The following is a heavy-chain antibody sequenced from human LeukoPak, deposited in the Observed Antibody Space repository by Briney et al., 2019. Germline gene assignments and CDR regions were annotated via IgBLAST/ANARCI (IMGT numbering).Heavy chain of an antibody. Sequence: HGESLKISCKGSGYSFTSYWIGWVRQMPGKGLEWMGIIYPGDSDTRYSPSFQGQVTISADKSISTAYLQWSSLKASDTAMYYCARADFLGYCSGGSCYPDYWGQGTLVTVSS. CDR2: IYPGDSDT. J-gene: IGHJ4*02. V-gene: IGHV5-51*01. D-gene: IGHD2-15*01. CDR3: ARADFLGYCSGGSCYPDY. CDR1: GYSFTSYW.